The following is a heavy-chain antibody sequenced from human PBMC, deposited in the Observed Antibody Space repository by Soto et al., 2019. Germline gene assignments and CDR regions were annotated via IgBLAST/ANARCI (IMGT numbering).Heavy chain of an antibody. V-gene: IGHV2-5*02. D-gene: IGHD3-22*01. Sequence: QITLRESGPTLVKPTQTLTLTCTFSGFSLSTSGVGVGWIRRPPGKALECLGIIYWDDDKRYSPSLKNRLTITKDTSRSQVVLTMTNMDPVDTATYFCAHRLCDSSCYWDVGYFDYWGRGTLVTVSS. J-gene: IGHJ4*02. CDR1: GFSLSTSGVG. CDR2: IYWDDDK. CDR3: AHRLCDSSCYWDVGYFDY.